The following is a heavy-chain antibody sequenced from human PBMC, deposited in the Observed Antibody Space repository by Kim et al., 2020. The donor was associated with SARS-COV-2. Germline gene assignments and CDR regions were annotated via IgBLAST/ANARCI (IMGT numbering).Heavy chain of an antibody. V-gene: IGHV3-33*01. CDR3: ARESVHYDSSGYSAGFDY. CDR2: IWYDGSNK. J-gene: IGHJ4*02. CDR1: GFTFSNYG. Sequence: GGSLRLSCAASGFTFSNYGMHWVRQAPGKGLEWVAVIWYDGSNKYYADSVKGRFTISRDNSKNTLYLQMNSLRAEDTAVYYCARESVHYDSSGYSAGFDYWGQGTLVTVSS. D-gene: IGHD3-22*01.